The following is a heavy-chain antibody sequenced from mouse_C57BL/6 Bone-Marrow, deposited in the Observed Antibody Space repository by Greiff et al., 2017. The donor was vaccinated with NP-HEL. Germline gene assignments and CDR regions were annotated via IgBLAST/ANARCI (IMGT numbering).Heavy chain of an antibody. D-gene: IGHD4-1*02. Sequence: VQLQQSGTVLARPGASVKMSCKTSGYTFTSYWMHWVKQRPGQGLEWIGAIYPGNSDTSYNQKFKGKAKLTAAKSASTAYMELSSLTNECSAVYYCTPTGTWFAYWGQGTLVTVSA. J-gene: IGHJ3*01. CDR2: IYPGNSDT. V-gene: IGHV1-5*01. CDR1: GYTFTSYW. CDR3: TPTGTWFAY.